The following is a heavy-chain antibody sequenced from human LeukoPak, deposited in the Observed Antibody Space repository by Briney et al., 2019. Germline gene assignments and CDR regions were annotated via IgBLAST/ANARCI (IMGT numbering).Heavy chain of an antibody. Sequence: GASVKVSCKASGYTFTGYYMHWVRQAPGQGLEWMGWINPNSGGTNYAQKFQGRVTMTRDTFISTAYMELSRLRSDDTAVYHCARGPQGSSWTYYYYGMDVWGQGTTVTVSS. J-gene: IGHJ6*02. CDR1: GYTFTGYY. D-gene: IGHD6-13*01. CDR3: ARGPQGSSWTYYYYGMDV. V-gene: IGHV1-2*02. CDR2: INPNSGGT.